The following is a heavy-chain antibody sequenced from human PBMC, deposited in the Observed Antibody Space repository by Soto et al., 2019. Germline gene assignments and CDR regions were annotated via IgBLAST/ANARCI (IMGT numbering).Heavy chain of an antibody. V-gene: IGHV2-5*02. Sequence: SGPTLVNPTQTLTLTCSFSGFSLSVYGVRVIWFRQPPGETLEWLALIHWDDDKRYSPYLKSRLTITKDTSKNQVVLTLTNLDPLDTGTYFCAHTKDSSGFLTSWGQGILVTVSS. CDR3: AHTKDSSGFLTS. CDR2: IHWDDDK. D-gene: IGHD3-22*01. CDR1: GFSLSVYGVR. J-gene: IGHJ5*02.